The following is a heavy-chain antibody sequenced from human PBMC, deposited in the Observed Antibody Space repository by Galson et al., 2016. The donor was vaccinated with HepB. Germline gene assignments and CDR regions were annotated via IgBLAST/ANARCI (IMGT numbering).Heavy chain of an antibody. CDR2: IYYSGYT. Sequence: TLSLTCTVSGGSISSGGYYWSWIRQHPGKGLEWIGNIYYSGYTYYNPSLKSRVTISVNTSKNQVSLKLSSVTAADTAVYYCARGTPSYFYDSSGNLDYWGQGTLVTVSS. J-gene: IGHJ4*02. CDR3: ARGTPSYFYDSSGNLDY. V-gene: IGHV4-31*03. CDR1: GGSISSGGYY. D-gene: IGHD3-22*01.